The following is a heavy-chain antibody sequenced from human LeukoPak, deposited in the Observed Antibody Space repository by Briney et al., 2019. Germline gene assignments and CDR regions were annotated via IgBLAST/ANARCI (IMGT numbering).Heavy chain of an antibody. D-gene: IGHD3-9*01. CDR1: GFTFSSYG. CDR2: IRYDGSNK. J-gene: IGHJ4*02. CDR3: AKMKYYDILTGYYTQSYFDY. Sequence: GGSLRLSCAASGFTFSSYGMHWVRQAPGKGLEWVAFIRYDGSNKYYADSVKGRSTISRDNSKNTLYLQMNSLRAEDTAVYYCAKMKYYDILTGYYTQSYFDYWGQGTLVTVSS. V-gene: IGHV3-30*02.